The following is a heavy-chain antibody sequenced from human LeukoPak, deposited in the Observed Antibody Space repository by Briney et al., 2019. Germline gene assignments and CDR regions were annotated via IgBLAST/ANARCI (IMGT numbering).Heavy chain of an antibody. J-gene: IGHJ6*02. CDR2: IYTSGNT. CDR1: GGSISSGSYY. CDR3: ARDRDTYGMDV. Sequence: SDTLSLICSVSGGSISSGSYYWGWVRQPAGTVLEWIGRIYTSGNTNYNPSLKSRVTISVDTNKTQLSLKLSSVTVADTAVYYCARDRDTYGMDVWGQGTTVTVSS. D-gene: IGHD5-18*01. V-gene: IGHV4-61*02.